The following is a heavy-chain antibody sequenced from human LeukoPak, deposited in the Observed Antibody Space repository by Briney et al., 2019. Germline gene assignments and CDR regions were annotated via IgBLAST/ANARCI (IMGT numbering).Heavy chain of an antibody. D-gene: IGHD3-22*01. CDR1: GGSISSYY. V-gene: IGHV4-59*01. CDR2: IYYSGST. J-gene: IGHJ5*02. Sequence: PSETLSLTCTVSGGSISSYYWSWIRQPPGRGLEWIGYIYYSGSTNYNPSLKSRVTISVDTSKNQFSLKLSSVTAADTAVYYCARGGLGYYDSSAYYYWFDPWGQGTLVTVSS. CDR3: ARGGLGYYDSSAYYYWFDP.